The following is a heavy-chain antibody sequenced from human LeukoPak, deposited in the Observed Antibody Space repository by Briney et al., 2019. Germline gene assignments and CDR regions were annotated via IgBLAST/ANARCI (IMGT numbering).Heavy chain of an antibody. Sequence: PGGSLRLSCAASGFTFDDYAMHWVRQAPGKGLEWVSLISWDGGSTYYADSVKGRFTISRDNSKNSLYLQMNSLRAEDTALYYCAKDLEMATRVGAFDIWGQGTMVTVSS. CDR1: GFTFDDYA. V-gene: IGHV3-43D*03. CDR3: AKDLEMATRVGAFDI. J-gene: IGHJ3*02. D-gene: IGHD5-24*01. CDR2: ISWDGGST.